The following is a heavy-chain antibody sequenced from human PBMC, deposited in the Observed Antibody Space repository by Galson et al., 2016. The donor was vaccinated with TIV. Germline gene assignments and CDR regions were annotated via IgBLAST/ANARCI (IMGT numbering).Heavy chain of an antibody. CDR2: ALPMFGTS. CDR3: AISSRRDRYGHTNWFDP. Sequence: QSGAEVKKPGTSVKVSCKASGDTLNSYAINWVRQAPGQGLEWVGRALPMFGTSNYAEEFQDRVTITADESMSTAYMELSSLTSDDTAVYYCAISSRRDRYGHTNWFDPWGQGTLVTVSS. V-gene: IGHV1-69*13. J-gene: IGHJ5*02. CDR1: GDTLNSYA. D-gene: IGHD5-24*01.